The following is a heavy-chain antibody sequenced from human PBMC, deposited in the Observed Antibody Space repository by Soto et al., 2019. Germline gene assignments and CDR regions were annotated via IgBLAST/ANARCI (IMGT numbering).Heavy chain of an antibody. D-gene: IGHD3-22*01. V-gene: IGHV3-23*01. Sequence: LRLSCAASGFTFSSYAMSWVRQAAVKGLEWVSAISCSGGSTYYADSVKGRFTISRDNSMNTLYLQMNSLRAEDTAVYYCAKTLVPSYYYDSSGYFPYDYWGQGTLVTVSS. CDR2: ISCSGGST. CDR1: GFTFSSYA. CDR3: AKTLVPSYYYDSSGYFPYDY. J-gene: IGHJ4*02.